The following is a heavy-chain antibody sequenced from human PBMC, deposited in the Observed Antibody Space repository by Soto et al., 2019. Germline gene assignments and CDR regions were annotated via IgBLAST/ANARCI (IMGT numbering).Heavy chain of an antibody. D-gene: IGHD6-6*01. CDR2: IYYTGST. CDR3: ARDPGITARPDAFDI. CDR1: GGSVSSGSYC. Sequence: QVQLQESGPGRVKPSETLSLTCTVSGGSVSSGSYCWSWIRQPPGKGLEWIGYIYYTGSTNYNPSLKSRVTISVDTSKNQFSLKLSSVTAADTAVYYCARDPGITARPDAFDIWGQGTMVTVSS. J-gene: IGHJ3*02. V-gene: IGHV4-61*01.